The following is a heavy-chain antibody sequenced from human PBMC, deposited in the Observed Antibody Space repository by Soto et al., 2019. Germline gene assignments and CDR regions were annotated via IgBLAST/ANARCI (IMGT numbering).Heavy chain of an antibody. CDR1: GGSFSGYY. V-gene: IGHV4-34*01. D-gene: IGHD2-15*01. Sequence: QVQLQQWGAGLLKPSETLSLTCAVYGGSFSGYYWSWIRQPPGKGLEWIGEINHSGSTNYNPSLKSRVTISVDTSKNQFSLKLSSVTAADTAVYYCARGDLPPAGYCSGGSCYSGPRFDPWGQGTLVTVSS. CDR3: ARGDLPPAGYCSGGSCYSGPRFDP. J-gene: IGHJ5*02. CDR2: INHSGST.